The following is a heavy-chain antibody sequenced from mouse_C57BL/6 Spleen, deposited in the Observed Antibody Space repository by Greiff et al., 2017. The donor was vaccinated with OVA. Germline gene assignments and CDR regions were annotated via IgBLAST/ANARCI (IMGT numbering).Heavy chain of an antibody. CDR1: GYAFSSYW. Sequence: VHLVESGAELVKPGASVKISCKASGYAFSSYWMNWVKQRPGKGLEWIGQIYPGDGDTNYNGKFKGKATLTADKSSSTAYMQLSSLTSEDSAVYFCARWDYDGGYYYAMDYWGQGTSVTVSS. CDR2: IYPGDGDT. J-gene: IGHJ4*01. D-gene: IGHD2-4*01. CDR3: ARWDYDGGYYYAMDY. V-gene: IGHV1-80*01.